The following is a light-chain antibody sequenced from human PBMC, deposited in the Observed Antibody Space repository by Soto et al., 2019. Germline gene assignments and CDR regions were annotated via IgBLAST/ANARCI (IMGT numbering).Light chain of an antibody. V-gene: IGKV3-15*01. Sequence: EIVLTQSPATLSVYQGDRATLSCRASQSVSRDLAWYQQKPGQAPRLLIYGASTRAPSIPARFSGSGSGTDFTLTISSLQSEDFAVYYCQQYDKGTTWTFGQGTKVDI. J-gene: IGKJ1*01. CDR1: QSVSRD. CDR3: QQYDKGTTWT. CDR2: GAS.